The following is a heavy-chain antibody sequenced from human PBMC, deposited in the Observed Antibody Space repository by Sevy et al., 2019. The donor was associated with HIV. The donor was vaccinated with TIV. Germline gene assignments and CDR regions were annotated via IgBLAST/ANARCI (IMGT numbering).Heavy chain of an antibody. CDR2: ISGSGGIT. V-gene: IGHV3-23*01. CDR1: GFTFSSYA. J-gene: IGHJ4*02. Sequence: GGSLRLSCAASGFTFSSYAMSWVRQAPGKGLEWVSAISGSGGITYYADSVKGRFTISRDNSKNTLYLQMNSLRAEDTAVYYCAKVYDSSGYYYVRIAYFDYWGQGTLVTVSS. D-gene: IGHD3-22*01. CDR3: AKVYDSSGYYYVRIAYFDY.